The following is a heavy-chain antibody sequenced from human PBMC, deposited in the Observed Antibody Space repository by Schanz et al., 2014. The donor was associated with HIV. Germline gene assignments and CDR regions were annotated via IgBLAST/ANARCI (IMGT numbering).Heavy chain of an antibody. CDR1: GLTFNSFG. D-gene: IGHD3-10*01. CDR2: ISYDAVNK. V-gene: IGHV3-30*03. J-gene: IGHJ5*02. CDR3: ARDALPSSVRGMISNWFDP. Sequence: QVHLVESGGGVVQPGRSLRLSCAASGLTFNSFGIHWVRQAPGKGLEWVAVISYDAVNKFYADSVQGRFTISRDDSKNTVSLQMDDLRDEDTALYYCARDALPSSVRGMISNWFDPWGQGTLVTVSS.